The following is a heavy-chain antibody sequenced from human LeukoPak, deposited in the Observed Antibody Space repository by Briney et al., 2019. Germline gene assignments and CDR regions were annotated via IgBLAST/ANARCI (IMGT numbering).Heavy chain of an antibody. J-gene: IGHJ4*02. Sequence: PGGSLRLSCAASGFTFSSNELNWVRQAPGKGLEWVSYISSSGSTIYYADSVKGGFTISRDNAKNSLYLQMNSLRVEDTAVYYCARDRGSGRYFDYWGQGTLVTVSS. CDR3: ARDRGSGRYFDY. D-gene: IGHD1-1*01. CDR2: ISSSGSTI. CDR1: GFTFSSNE. V-gene: IGHV3-48*03.